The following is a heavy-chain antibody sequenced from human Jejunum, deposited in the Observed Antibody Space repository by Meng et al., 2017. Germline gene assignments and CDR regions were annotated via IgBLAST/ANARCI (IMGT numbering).Heavy chain of an antibody. J-gene: IGHJ4*02. V-gene: IGHV3-7*03. CDR3: ARGHKLSKWDFDC. CDR2: IKQDGSEK. CDR1: GFTFSSCW. D-gene: IGHD1-26*01. Sequence: GESLKISCAASGFTFSSCWMTWVRQAPGKGLEWVANIKQDGSEKYYVDSVKGRFTISRDNAKNSLYLQMSSLRVEDTAVYYCARGHKLSKWDFDCWGQGTLVTVSS.